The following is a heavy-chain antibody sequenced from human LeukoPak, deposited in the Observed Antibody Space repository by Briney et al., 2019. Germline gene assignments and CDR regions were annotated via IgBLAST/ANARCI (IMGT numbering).Heavy chain of an antibody. CDR3: ASLSSSGYYYRAFDI. CDR2: IYYSGST. Sequence: PSQTLSLTCTASGGSFSSGGYYWSWIRQHPGKGLEWIGYIYYSGSTYYNPSLKSRVTISVDTSKNQFSLKLSSVTAADTAVYYCASLSSSGYYYRAFDIWGQGTMVTVSS. V-gene: IGHV4-31*03. J-gene: IGHJ3*02. CDR1: GGSFSSGGYY. D-gene: IGHD3-22*01.